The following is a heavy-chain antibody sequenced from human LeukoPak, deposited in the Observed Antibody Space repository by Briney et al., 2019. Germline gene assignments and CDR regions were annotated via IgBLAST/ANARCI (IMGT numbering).Heavy chain of an antibody. CDR3: ARDHGGRPRQHAFDI. CDR2: ISSSSSYK. D-gene: IGHD2-15*01. Sequence: PGGSLRLSCAASGFAFSLYTINWVRQAPGKGLEWVSSISSSSSYKYYGDSVRGRFSISRDNTNNSLFLQMDSLTAEDTAIYYCARDHGGRPRQHAFDIWGQGTLVTVSS. J-gene: IGHJ3*02. CDR1: GFAFSLYT. V-gene: IGHV3-21*01.